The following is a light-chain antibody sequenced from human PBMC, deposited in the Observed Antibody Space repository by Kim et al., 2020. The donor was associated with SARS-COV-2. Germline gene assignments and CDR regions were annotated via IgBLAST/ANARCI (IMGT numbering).Light chain of an antibody. CDR1: QSVSSY. V-gene: IGKV3-11*01. J-gene: IGKJ1*01. CDR3: QQRSNWPPWT. Sequence: EIVLTQSPATLSLSPGERATLSCRASQSVSSYLAWYQQKPGQAPRLLIYDASNRATGIPARFSGSGSGTDFTLTISRLDPEDFAVYYCQQRSNWPPWTFGQGTKVEIK. CDR2: DAS.